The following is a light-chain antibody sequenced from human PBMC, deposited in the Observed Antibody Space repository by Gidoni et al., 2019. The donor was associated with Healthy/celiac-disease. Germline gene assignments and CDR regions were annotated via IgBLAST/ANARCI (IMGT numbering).Light chain of an antibody. V-gene: IGLV2-11*01. Sequence: QSALTQPRSVSGSPGQSVPIPCTGTSSDVGGYNYVSWYQQPPGKAPKLMIYDVSKRPSGVPDRFSGSKSGNTASLTISGLQAEDEADYYCCSYAGSYTLGWVFGGGTKLTVL. CDR3: CSYAGSYTLGWV. CDR2: DVS. CDR1: SSDVGGYNY. J-gene: IGLJ3*02.